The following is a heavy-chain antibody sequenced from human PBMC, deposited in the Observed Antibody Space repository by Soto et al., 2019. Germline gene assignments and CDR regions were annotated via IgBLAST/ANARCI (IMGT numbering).Heavy chain of an antibody. Sequence: GGSLRLSCAASGFTFSSYGMHWVRQAPGKGLEWVAVIWYDGSNKYYADSVKGRFTISRDNSKNTLYLQMNSLRAEDTAVYYCARDGYCSSTSCMVYYYYYMDVWGKGTTVTVSS. CDR3: ARDGYCSSTSCMVYYYYYMDV. CDR1: GFTFSSYG. D-gene: IGHD2-2*03. CDR2: IWYDGSNK. V-gene: IGHV3-33*01. J-gene: IGHJ6*03.